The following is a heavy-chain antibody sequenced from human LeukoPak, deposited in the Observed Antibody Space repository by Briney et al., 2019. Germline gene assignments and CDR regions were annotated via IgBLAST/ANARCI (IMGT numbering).Heavy chain of an antibody. D-gene: IGHD2-2*01. CDR1: GFTFSSYS. Sequence: GGSLRLSCAASGFTFSSYSMNWVRQAPGKGLDWVSSITRSSYIYYADSVKGRFTISRDNSKNTLFLQMNSLRAEDTAIYYCAKDMGYCSSATCYGLDYWGQGTLVTVSS. CDR2: ITRSSYI. CDR3: AKDMGYCSSATCYGLDY. J-gene: IGHJ4*02. V-gene: IGHV3-21*04.